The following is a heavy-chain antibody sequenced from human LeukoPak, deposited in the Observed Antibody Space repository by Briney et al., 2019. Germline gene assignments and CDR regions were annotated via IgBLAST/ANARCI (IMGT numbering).Heavy chain of an antibody. J-gene: IGHJ4*02. D-gene: IGHD5-12*01. CDR3: ARGRYSGYDWGFDY. V-gene: IGHV4-39*01. Sequence: SETLSLTCTVSGGSIGSNNYYWGWIRQPPGKGLEWIGSIYYSGYTYYNPSLKSRFTISVDTSKNQFSLKLSSVTAADTAVYYCARGRYSGYDWGFDYWGQGTLVTVSS. CDR1: GGSIGSNNYY. CDR2: IYYSGYT.